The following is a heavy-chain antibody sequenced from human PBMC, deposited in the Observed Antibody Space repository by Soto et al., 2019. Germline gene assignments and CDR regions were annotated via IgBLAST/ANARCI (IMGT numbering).Heavy chain of an antibody. J-gene: IGHJ4*02. CDR1: GGSFSGYY. CDR2: INHSGST. Sequence: SETLSLTCAVYGGSFSGYYWSWIRQPPGKGLEWIGEINHSGSTNYNPSLKSRVTISVDTSKNQFSLKLSSVTAADTAVYYCAVAAAGTVVLRFDYWGQGTLVTVSS. V-gene: IGHV4-34*01. CDR3: AVAAAGTVVLRFDY. D-gene: IGHD6-13*01.